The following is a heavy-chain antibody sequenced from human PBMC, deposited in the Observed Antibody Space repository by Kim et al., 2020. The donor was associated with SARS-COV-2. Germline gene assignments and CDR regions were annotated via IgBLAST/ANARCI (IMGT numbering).Heavy chain of an antibody. CDR2: INPSGGST. J-gene: IGHJ6*02. Sequence: ASVKVSCKASGYTFTSYYMHWVRQAPGQGLEWMGIINPSGGSTSYAQKFQGRVTMTRDTSTSTVYMELSSLRSEDTAVYYCARDLVGCSGGGCYFRMDVGGGGPTVTVS. D-gene: IGHD2-15*01. V-gene: IGHV1-46*01. CDR1: GYTFTSYY. CDR3: ARDLVGCSGGGCYFRMDV.